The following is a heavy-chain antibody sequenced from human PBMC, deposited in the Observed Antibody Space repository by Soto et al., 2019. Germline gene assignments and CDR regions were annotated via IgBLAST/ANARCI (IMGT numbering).Heavy chain of an antibody. D-gene: IGHD6-6*01. CDR1: GGTFSSYA. CDR3: AASSSSSGDNNYYYYMDV. Sequence: ASVKVSCKASGGTFSSYAINWVRQAPGQGLEWMGGIIPIFGTANYAQKFQGRVTITADESTSTAYMELSSLRSEDTAVYYCAASSSSSGDNNYYYYMDVWGKGTTVTVSS. J-gene: IGHJ6*03. CDR2: IIPIFGTA. V-gene: IGHV1-69*13.